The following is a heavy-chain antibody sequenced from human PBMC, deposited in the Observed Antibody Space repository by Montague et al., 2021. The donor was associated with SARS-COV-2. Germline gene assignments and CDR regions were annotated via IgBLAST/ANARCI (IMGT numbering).Heavy chain of an antibody. CDR3: ARGSWHIVVVTAIRDGYYGMDV. J-gene: IGHJ6*02. CDR1: GGSFSGYY. V-gene: IGHV4-34*01. CDR2: INHSGST. Sequence: SETLSLTCAVYGGSFSGYYLSWIRQPPGKGLEWIGEINHSGSTNYNPSLKSRVTISVDTSKNQFSLKLSSVTAADTAVYYCARGSWHIVVVTAIRDGYYGMDVWGQGTTVTVSS. D-gene: IGHD2-21*02.